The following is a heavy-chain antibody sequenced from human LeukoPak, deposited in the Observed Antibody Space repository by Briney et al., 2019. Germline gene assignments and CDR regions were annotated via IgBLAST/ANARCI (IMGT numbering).Heavy chain of an antibody. Sequence: SETLSLTCTVSGGSISTYYWCWIRQSPGKGLEWIGYISYSGSTNYNPSLKSRVTISVDRPKNQFSLKLSSVTAADTAVYYCVRGGRVVKSLFGMDVWGQGTTATVSS. V-gene: IGHV4-59*01. D-gene: IGHD3-3*01. J-gene: IGHJ6*02. CDR3: VRGGRVVKSLFGMDV. CDR2: ISYSGST. CDR1: GGSISTYY.